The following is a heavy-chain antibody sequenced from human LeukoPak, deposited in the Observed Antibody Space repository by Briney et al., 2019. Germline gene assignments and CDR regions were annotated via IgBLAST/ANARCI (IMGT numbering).Heavy chain of an antibody. J-gene: IGHJ4*02. CDR2: ISSSGSTI. D-gene: IGHD3-10*01. CDR3: AKDRYYGSGSPADY. Sequence: GGSLRLSCAASGFTFSDYYMSWIRQAPGKGLEWVSYISSSGSTIYYADSVKGRFTISRDNSKNTLYLQMNSLRAEDTAVYYCAKDRYYGSGSPADYWGQGTLVTVSS. V-gene: IGHV3-11*01. CDR1: GFTFSDYY.